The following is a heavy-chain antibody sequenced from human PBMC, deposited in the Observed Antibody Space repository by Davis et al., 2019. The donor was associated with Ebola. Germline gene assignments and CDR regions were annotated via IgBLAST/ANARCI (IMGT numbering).Heavy chain of an antibody. Sequence: GESLKISCAASGFTFSDFGMHWVRQAPGKGLEWLANIKEDGSAQHYVDSVKGRFTVSRDNAKNSLYLQMNSLRAEDTAIYYCATEYYDLLTWGQGTLVTVSS. CDR3: ATEYYDLLT. CDR2: IKEDGSAQ. V-gene: IGHV3-7*03. D-gene: IGHD3-9*01. CDR1: GFTFSDFG. J-gene: IGHJ5*02.